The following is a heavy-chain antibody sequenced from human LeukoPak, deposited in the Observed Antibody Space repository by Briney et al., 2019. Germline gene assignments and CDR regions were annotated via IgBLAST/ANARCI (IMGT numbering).Heavy chain of an antibody. J-gene: IGHJ4*02. D-gene: IGHD6-19*01. CDR2: IYYTGIT. Sequence: SETLSLTCTVSGGSISSYYWSWIRQPPGKGLEWIGYIYYTGITNYNPSLERRVPISVDTSKNQFSLKLSSVTAADTAVYYCARHADSSGWYKYYFDYWGQGTLVTVSS. CDR1: GGSISSYY. CDR3: ARHADSSGWYKYYFDY. V-gene: IGHV4-59*08.